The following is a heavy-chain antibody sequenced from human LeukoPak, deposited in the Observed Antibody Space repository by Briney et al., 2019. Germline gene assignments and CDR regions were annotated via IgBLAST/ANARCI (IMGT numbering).Heavy chain of an antibody. CDR2: ISGSGGST. J-gene: IGHJ6*02. D-gene: IGHD3-10*01. CDR3: ARGSYDVYGMDV. Sequence: GGSLRLSCAASGFTFSSYAMSWVRQAPGKGLEWVSAISGSGGSTYYADSVKGRFTISRDNSKNTLYLQMNSLRAEDTAVYYCARGSYDVYGMDVWGQGTTVTVSS. V-gene: IGHV3-23*01. CDR1: GFTFSSYA.